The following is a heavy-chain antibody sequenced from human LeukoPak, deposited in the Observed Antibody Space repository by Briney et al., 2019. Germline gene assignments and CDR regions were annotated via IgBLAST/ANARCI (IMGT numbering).Heavy chain of an antibody. J-gene: IGHJ4*02. Sequence: GGSLRLSCAASGFTFSSYAMHWVRQAPGQGLDWVAFIRHDGSIKYYADSVKGRFTISRDNSKNTLYLQMDSLRTEDTAVYYCARGDCSGDCYHPLYYWGQGSLVTVSS. CDR2: IRHDGSIK. V-gene: IGHV3-30*02. CDR1: GFTFSSYA. D-gene: IGHD2-21*02. CDR3: ARGDCSGDCYHPLYY.